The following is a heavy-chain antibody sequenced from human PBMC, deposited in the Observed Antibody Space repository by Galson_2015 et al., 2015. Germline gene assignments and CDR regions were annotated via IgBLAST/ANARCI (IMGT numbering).Heavy chain of an antibody. D-gene: IGHD6-25*01. Sequence: SVKVSCKASGGTFSSYPISWVRQAPGQGLEWMGRIIPILGIETYAQKFQGRVTITADKSTSTAYMELSSLRSEDTAVYYCARAADSAPYNWFDPWGQGTLVTVSS. J-gene: IGHJ5*02. CDR1: GGTFSSYP. CDR2: IIPILGIE. CDR3: ARAADSAPYNWFDP. V-gene: IGHV1-69*02.